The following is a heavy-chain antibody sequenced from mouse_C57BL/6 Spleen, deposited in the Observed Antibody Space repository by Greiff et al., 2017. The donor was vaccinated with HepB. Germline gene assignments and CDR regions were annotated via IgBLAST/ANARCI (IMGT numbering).Heavy chain of an antibody. J-gene: IGHJ4*01. Sequence: DVTLVESGGGLVKPGGSLKLSCAASGFTFSSYAMSWVRQTPEKRLEWVATISDGGSYTYYPDNVKGRFTIYRDNAKNNLYLQMSHLKSEDTAMYYCARDRWGLYDYGMDYWGQGTSVTVSS. CDR3: ARDRWGLYDYGMDY. CDR2: ISDGGSYT. V-gene: IGHV5-4*01. CDR1: GFTFSSYA. D-gene: IGHD2-4*01.